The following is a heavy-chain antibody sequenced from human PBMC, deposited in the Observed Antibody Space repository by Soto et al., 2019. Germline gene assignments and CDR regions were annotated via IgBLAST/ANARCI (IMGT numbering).Heavy chain of an antibody. D-gene: IGHD6-19*01. CDR1: GYTFTSYG. CDR3: ARDLFSSGWSEGWFDP. CDR2: ISAYNGKT. J-gene: IGHJ5*02. Sequence: ASVKVSCKASGYTFTSYGISWVRQAPGQGLEWMGWISAYNGKTNYAQKNQGRVTMNTDTSTSTAYMEMRSLRSDDTAVYFCARDLFSSGWSEGWFDPWGQGTLVTVSS. V-gene: IGHV1-18*01.